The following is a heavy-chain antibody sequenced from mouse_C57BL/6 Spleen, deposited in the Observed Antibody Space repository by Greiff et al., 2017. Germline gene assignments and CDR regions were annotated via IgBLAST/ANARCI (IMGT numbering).Heavy chain of an antibody. D-gene: IGHD2-3*01. J-gene: IGHJ4*01. CDR2: IDPETGGT. V-gene: IGHV1-15*01. Sequence: QVQLQQSGAELVRPGASVTLSCKASGYTFTDYEMHWVKQTPVHGLEWIGAIDPETGGTAYNQKFKGKAILTADKSSSTAYMELRSLTSEDSAVYYCTRGIYDCYYVGPAMDYWGQGTSVTVSS. CDR1: GYTFTDYE. CDR3: TRGIYDCYYVGPAMDY.